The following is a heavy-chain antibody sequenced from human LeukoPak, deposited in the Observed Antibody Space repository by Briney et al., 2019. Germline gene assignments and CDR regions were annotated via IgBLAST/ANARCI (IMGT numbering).Heavy chain of an antibody. CDR2: ISSSGSTI. Sequence: GGSLRLSCAASGFTFSSYEMNWVRQAPGKGLEWVSYISSSGSTIYYADSVKGRFTISRDNAKNSLYLQINSLRAEDTAVYYCAKNGDRGACCSGGTCYPYYYYYMDVWGKGTTVTISS. D-gene: IGHD2-15*01. CDR3: AKNGDRGACCSGGTCYPYYYYYMDV. V-gene: IGHV3-48*03. J-gene: IGHJ6*03. CDR1: GFTFSSYE.